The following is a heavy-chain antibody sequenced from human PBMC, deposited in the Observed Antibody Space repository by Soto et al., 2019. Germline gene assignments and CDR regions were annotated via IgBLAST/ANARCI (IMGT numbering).Heavy chain of an antibody. Sequence: VQLVESGGGVVQPGRSLRLSCAASGFTFSDYAMHWVRQAPGKGLEWVAVVSHDGRNTHYADSVKGRFTISRDSSKNTVSPEMTSLRAEDTAFYYCAKGGRQWLVTSDFNYWGQGALVTVSS. V-gene: IGHV3-30*18. CDR1: GFTFSDYA. CDR3: AKGGRQWLVTSDFNY. J-gene: IGHJ4*02. D-gene: IGHD6-19*01. CDR2: VSHDGRNT.